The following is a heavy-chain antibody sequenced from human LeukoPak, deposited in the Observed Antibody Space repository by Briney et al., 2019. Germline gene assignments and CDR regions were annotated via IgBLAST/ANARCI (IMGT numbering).Heavy chain of an antibody. V-gene: IGHV3-11*04. Sequence: GSLRLSCAASGFTFSEYYMSWIRQAPGKGLEWVSYISSSGSTIYYADSVKGRFTISRDNAKNSLYLQMNSLRAEDTAVYYCARDYYDSSGYYFFDYWGQGTLVTVSS. D-gene: IGHD3-22*01. CDR2: ISSSGSTI. CDR1: GFTFSEYY. J-gene: IGHJ4*02. CDR3: ARDYYDSSGYYFFDY.